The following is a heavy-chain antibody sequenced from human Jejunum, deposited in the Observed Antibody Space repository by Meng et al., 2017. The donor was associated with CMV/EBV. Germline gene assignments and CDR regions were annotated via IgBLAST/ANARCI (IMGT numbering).Heavy chain of an antibody. CDR3: AKDKRELAWGSDY. Sequence: VQLVEAGGGVVQLGRSLTLSCVASGFGFSSTAMYWVRQAPGKGLEWVATTSFDGSKKDYVDSVKGRFTISRDNSKNTLYLQMDSLRIEDTALYYCAKDKRELAWGSDYWGQGTLVTVSS. J-gene: IGHJ4*02. V-gene: IGHV3-30*19. CDR1: GFGFSSTA. D-gene: IGHD1-26*01. CDR2: TSFDGSKK.